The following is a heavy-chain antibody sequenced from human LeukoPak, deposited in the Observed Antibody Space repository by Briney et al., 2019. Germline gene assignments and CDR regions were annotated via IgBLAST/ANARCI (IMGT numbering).Heavy chain of an antibody. V-gene: IGHV3-49*04. Sequence: TGGSLRLSCTASGFTFGDYTTSWVRQAPGKGLEWVGFIRSKAYGATTEYAASVKGRFTISRDDSKSIAYLQMNSLKTEDTAMYYCTRDGATLDYWGQGTLVTVSS. CDR2: IRSKAYGATT. CDR3: TRDGATLDY. D-gene: IGHD1-26*01. J-gene: IGHJ4*02. CDR1: GFTFGDYT.